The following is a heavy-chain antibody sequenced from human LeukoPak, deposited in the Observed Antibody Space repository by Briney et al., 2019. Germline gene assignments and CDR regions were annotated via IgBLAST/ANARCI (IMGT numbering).Heavy chain of an antibody. CDR1: GYTLTKYG. CDR2: INVQNGNT. J-gene: IGHJ4*02. D-gene: IGHD2-8*01. CDR3: ARGSIRSCSNGVCSGLDY. Sequence: ASVTVSCQTSGYTLTKYGLSWVRQAPAQGLEWMGWINVQNGNTNYAQKFQARVTMTTDTSTRTAYMELRSLRSHDTAVYYCARGSIRSCSNGVCSGLDYWGEGAPVTVSS. V-gene: IGHV1-18*01.